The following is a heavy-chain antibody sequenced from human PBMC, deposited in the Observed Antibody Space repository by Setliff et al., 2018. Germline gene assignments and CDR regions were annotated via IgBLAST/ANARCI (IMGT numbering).Heavy chain of an antibody. Sequence: GGSLRLSCAASGFTFSSYWMHWVRQAPGKGLVWVSRINSDGSSTSYADSVKGRFTISRDNAKNTLYLQMNSLRAEDTAVYYCARASGWYYYDYWGQGTLVTVSS. V-gene: IGHV3-74*01. J-gene: IGHJ4*02. D-gene: IGHD6-19*01. CDR3: ARASGWYYYDY. CDR2: INSDGSST. CDR1: GFTFSSYW.